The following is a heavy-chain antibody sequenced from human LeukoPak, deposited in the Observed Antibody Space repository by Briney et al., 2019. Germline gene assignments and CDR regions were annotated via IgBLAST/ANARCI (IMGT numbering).Heavy chain of an antibody. D-gene: IGHD4-11*01. V-gene: IGHV4-61*02. Sequence: SETLSLTCTVSGGSISSGSYYWSWIRQPAGKGLEWIGRIYTSGSTNYNPSLKSRVTISVDTSKNQFSLKLSSVTAADTAVYYCARGAVPTVTLYYYYMDVWGKGTTVTVSS. CDR1: GGSISSGSYY. CDR3: ARGAVPTVTLYYYYMDV. CDR2: IYTSGST. J-gene: IGHJ6*03.